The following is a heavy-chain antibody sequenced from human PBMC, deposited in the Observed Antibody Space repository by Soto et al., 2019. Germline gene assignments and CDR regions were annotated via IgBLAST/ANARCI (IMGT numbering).Heavy chain of an antibody. J-gene: IGHJ4*02. Sequence: GGSLRLSCAASGFTFDNYWMTWVRQAPGKGLEWVANIKQDGSEKYYVDSVKGRFTISRDNAKNSLYLQMNSLRAEDTAVYYCSRSYYDYIWRSYPTIHWGQGTLVTVSS. CDR1: GFTFDNYW. CDR2: IKQDGSEK. D-gene: IGHD3-16*01. V-gene: IGHV3-7*01. CDR3: SRSYYDYIWRSYPTIH.